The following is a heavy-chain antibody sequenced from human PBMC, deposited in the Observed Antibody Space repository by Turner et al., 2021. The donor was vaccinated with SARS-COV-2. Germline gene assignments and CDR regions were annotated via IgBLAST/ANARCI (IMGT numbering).Heavy chain of an antibody. V-gene: IGHV3-66*04. CDR2: IYSGGST. CDR3: ARHKWRRGAFDY. Sequence: EVQLVEAGGGLVQPGGSLRLSCAASGFTVSSNYMSWVRRAPGKGLEWVSLIYSGGSTDYADSVKGRFTISRDNSKNTLSLQMNSLGAEDTAVYYCARHKWRRGAFDYWGQGTLVTVSS. D-gene: IGHD5-12*01. J-gene: IGHJ4*02. CDR1: GFTVSSNY.